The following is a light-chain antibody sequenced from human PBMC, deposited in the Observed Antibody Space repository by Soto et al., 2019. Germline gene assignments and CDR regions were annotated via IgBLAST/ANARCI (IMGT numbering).Light chain of an antibody. J-gene: IGLJ1*01. CDR3: SSYTSSSPLYV. V-gene: IGLV2-14*02. Sequence: QSVLTQPASVSGSPGQSITISCTGTSSDVGSYNLVSWYQQHPGKAPKLMIYEVSNRPSGVSNRFSGSKSGNTASLTISGLQADDEADYYCSSYTSSSPLYVFGTGTKVTVL. CDR2: EVS. CDR1: SSDVGSYNL.